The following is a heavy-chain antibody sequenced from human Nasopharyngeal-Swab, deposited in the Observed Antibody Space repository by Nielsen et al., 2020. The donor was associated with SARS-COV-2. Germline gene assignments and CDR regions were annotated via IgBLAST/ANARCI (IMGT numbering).Heavy chain of an antibody. V-gene: IGHV4-34*01. D-gene: IGHD2-2*01. CDR2: INHSGST. J-gene: IGHJ4*02. CDR3: ARGHCSSTSCYPRPFDY. Sequence: WIRQPPGKGLEWIGEINHSGSTNYNPSLKSRVTISVDTSKNQFSLKLSSVTAADTAVYYCARGHCSSTSCYPRPFDYWGQGTLVTAPQ.